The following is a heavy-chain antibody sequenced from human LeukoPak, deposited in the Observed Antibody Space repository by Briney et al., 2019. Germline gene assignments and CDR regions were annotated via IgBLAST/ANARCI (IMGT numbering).Heavy chain of an antibody. V-gene: IGHV3-64*01. D-gene: IGHD2-15*01. CDR3: ARARRDCSGGTCFSYYFNN. CDR1: GFTFSNYA. Sequence: GGSLRLSCAASGFTFSNYAIHWVRQAPGKGLECVSAISSIEGRIYYANSVKGRFTISRDNSKNMVFLQMGSLRAEDMAVYYCARARRDCSGGTCFSYYFNNWGQGTLVTVSP. J-gene: IGHJ4*02. CDR2: ISSIEGRI.